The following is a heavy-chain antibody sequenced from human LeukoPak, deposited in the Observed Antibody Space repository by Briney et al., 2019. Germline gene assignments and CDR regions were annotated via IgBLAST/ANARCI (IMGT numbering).Heavy chain of an antibody. CDR3: ARGTGTNSNY. D-gene: IGHD1-7*01. Sequence: PSETLSLTCTVSGGSISSYFWSWIRQPPGKGLEWIGYIYYSGSTNYNPSLKSRVTISVDTSKNQFSLKLSSVTAADTAVCYCARGTGTNSNYWGQGTLVTVSS. V-gene: IGHV4-59*01. J-gene: IGHJ4*02. CDR2: IYYSGST. CDR1: GGSISSYF.